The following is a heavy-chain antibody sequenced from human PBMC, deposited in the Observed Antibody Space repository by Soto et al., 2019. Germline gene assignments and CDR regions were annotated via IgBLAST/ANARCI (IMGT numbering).Heavy chain of an antibody. D-gene: IGHD3-3*02. Sequence: SETLSLTCTFSGFSISSSSYYLGWIRKPPGKGLEWIGSIYYSGSTYYNPSLKSRVTISVDTSKNQFSLKLSSVTAADTAVYYCASPKIAFYNWFDPWGQGTLVTVS. CDR1: GFSISSSSYY. CDR3: ASPKIAFYNWFDP. CDR2: IYYSGST. V-gene: IGHV4-39*01. J-gene: IGHJ5*02.